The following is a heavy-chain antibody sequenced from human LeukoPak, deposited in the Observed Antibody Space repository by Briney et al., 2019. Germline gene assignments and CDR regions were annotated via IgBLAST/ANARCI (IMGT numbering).Heavy chain of an antibody. J-gene: IGHJ5*02. V-gene: IGHV3-15*07. CDR2: IKRKSDGGAV. CDR1: GFTFTNAW. CDR3: TTQGYDSNGYELDR. Sequence: GGSLRLSCAASGFTFTNAWMNWVRQAPGKGLEWVGRIKRKSDGGAVDYAAPVKGRFTMSRDDSRNMLYLQLNSLKTEDTAVYYCTTQGYDSNGYELDRWGQGTPVTVSS. D-gene: IGHD3-22*01.